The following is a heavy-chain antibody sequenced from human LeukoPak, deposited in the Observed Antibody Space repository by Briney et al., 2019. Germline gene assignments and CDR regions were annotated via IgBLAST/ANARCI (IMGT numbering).Heavy chain of an antibody. CDR2: IYYSGAT. J-gene: IGHJ5*02. CDR1: GGSITSDNFY. Sequence: PSETLSLTCSVSGGSITSDNFYWGWIRQPPGKGLEWIATIYYSGATYYNPSLRSRVTIFVDTSKNQFSMKLISVTAPDTAVYYCARLSDRNYEGGAFDPWGQGTLVTVSS. CDR3: ARLSDRNYEGGAFDP. D-gene: IGHD1-14*01. V-gene: IGHV4-39*01.